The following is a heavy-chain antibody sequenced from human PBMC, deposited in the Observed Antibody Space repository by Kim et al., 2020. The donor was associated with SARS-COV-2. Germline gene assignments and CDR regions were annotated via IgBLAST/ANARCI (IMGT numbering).Heavy chain of an antibody. CDR1: GFTFSSYG. Sequence: GGSLRLSCAASGFTFSSYGMHWVRQAPGKGLEWVAVIWYDGSNKYYADSVKGRFTISRDNSKNTLYLQMNSLRAEDTAVYYCARGTLNYDILTGYWGTFDYWGQGTLVTVSS. D-gene: IGHD3-9*01. J-gene: IGHJ4*02. V-gene: IGHV3-33*01. CDR2: IWYDGSNK. CDR3: ARGTLNYDILTGYWGTFDY.